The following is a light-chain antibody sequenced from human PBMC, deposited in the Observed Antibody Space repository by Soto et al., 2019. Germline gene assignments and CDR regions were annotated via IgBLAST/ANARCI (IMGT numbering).Light chain of an antibody. Sequence: QSVLTQPASVSGSHGQSITISCTGTSSDVGSYNVVSWYQQHPGKAPKLMIYEVSNRPSGVSDRFSGSKSGNTASLTISGLQAEDEADYYCCSYVGSTLVFGGGTQLTVL. CDR3: CSYVGSTLV. CDR2: EVS. V-gene: IGLV2-23*02. CDR1: SSDVGSYNV. J-gene: IGLJ3*02.